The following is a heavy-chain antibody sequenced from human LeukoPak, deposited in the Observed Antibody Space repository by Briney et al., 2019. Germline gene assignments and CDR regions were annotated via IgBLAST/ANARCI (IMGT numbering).Heavy chain of an antibody. CDR1: GGTFSSYA. CDR3: ARVNSRYDSSGGYFDY. CDR2: IIPIFGTA. V-gene: IGHV1-69*05. D-gene: IGHD3-22*01. Sequence: SVKVSCKASGGTFSSYAISWVRQAPGQGLEWMGGIIPIFGTANYAQKFRGRVTITTDESTSTAYMELSSLRSEDTAVYYCARVNSRYDSSGGYFDYWGQGTLVTVSS. J-gene: IGHJ4*02.